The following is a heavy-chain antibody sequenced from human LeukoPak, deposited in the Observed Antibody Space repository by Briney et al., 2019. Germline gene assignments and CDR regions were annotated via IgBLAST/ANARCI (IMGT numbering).Heavy chain of an antibody. Sequence: GGSLRLSCAASGFTVSSNNMSWVRQAPGKGLEWVSVIYSGGSTYYADSVKGRFTISRDNSKNTLYLQMNSLRAEDTAVYYCASSGGWYYFDYWGQGTLVTVSS. V-gene: IGHV3-66*01. CDR2: IYSGGST. CDR1: GFTVSSNN. J-gene: IGHJ4*02. D-gene: IGHD6-19*01. CDR3: ASSGGWYYFDY.